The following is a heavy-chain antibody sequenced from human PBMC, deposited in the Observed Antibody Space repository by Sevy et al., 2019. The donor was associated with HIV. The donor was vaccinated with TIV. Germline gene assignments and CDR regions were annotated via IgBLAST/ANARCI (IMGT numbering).Heavy chain of an antibody. D-gene: IGHD2-15*01. CDR2: IIPIFGTA. Sequence: ASVKVSCKSSGYTFTGYYMHWVRQAPGQGLEWMGGIIPIFGTANYAQKFQGRVTITADESTSTAYMELSSLRSEDTAVYYCARATGYCSGGSCYPRIFDYWGQGTLVTVSS. V-gene: IGHV1-69*13. CDR1: GYTFTGYY. J-gene: IGHJ4*02. CDR3: ARATGYCSGGSCYPRIFDY.